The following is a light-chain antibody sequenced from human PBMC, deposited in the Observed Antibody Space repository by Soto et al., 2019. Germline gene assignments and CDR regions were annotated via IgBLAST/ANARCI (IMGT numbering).Light chain of an antibody. V-gene: IGLV2-14*01. Sequence: QSVLTQPASVSGSPGQSITISCTGTSSDVGGYDYVSWYQLHPGKAPNLMVFEVSNRPSGVSYRFSGPKSGNAASLTISGLQAEDEADYFCSSYSISTAYLFGTGTKVTVL. CDR3: SSYSISTAYL. J-gene: IGLJ1*01. CDR2: EVS. CDR1: SSDVGGYDY.